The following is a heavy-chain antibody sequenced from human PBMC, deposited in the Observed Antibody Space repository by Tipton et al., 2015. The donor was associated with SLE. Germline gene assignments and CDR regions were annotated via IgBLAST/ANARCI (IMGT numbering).Heavy chain of an antibody. CDR1: GFTFSSYG. J-gene: IGHJ3*02. CDR2: IYSGGST. CDR3: ARVGYDILTGYGAFDI. D-gene: IGHD3-9*01. V-gene: IGHV3-NL1*01. Sequence: SLRLSCAASGFTFSSYGMHWVRQAPGKGLEWVSVIYSGGSTYYADSVKGRFTISRDNSKNTLYLQLNSLRAEDTAVYYCARVGYDILTGYGAFDIWGQGTMVTVSS.